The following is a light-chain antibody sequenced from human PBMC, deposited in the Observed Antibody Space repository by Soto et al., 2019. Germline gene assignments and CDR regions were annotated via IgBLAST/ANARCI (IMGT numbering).Light chain of an antibody. CDR2: VAS. CDR1: QSVSSSY. V-gene: IGKV3-20*01. CDR3: QQYGSSPVT. Sequence: EIVLTQSPGTLSLSPGERATLSCRASQSVSSSYLAWYQQKPGQAPRLLIYVASSRATGIPDRFSGSGSGTDFTITISRLEPEDFAVYYCQQYGSSPVTFGQGTRLEIK. J-gene: IGKJ5*01.